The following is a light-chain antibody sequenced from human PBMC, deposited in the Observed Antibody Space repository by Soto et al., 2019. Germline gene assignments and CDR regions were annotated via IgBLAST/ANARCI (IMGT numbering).Light chain of an antibody. V-gene: IGKV1-39*01. J-gene: IGKJ4*01. CDR1: QSISSY. Sequence: DIQMTQSPSSLSASVGDRVTITCRASQSISSYLNWYQQKPGQAPKLLIYAASSLQSGVPSRFSGSGSGTDFTLTISSLQPEDFATYYCQQHNNTPPAFGGGTKVEIK. CDR2: AAS. CDR3: QQHNNTPPA.